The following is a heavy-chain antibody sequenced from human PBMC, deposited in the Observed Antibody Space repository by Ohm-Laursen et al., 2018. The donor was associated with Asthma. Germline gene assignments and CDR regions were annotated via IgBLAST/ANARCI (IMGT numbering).Heavy chain of an antibody. J-gene: IGHJ5*02. V-gene: IGHV3-33*08. Sequence: SLRLSCSASGFTFTSYDMYWVRQAPGKGLEFVAVIWYGGSNKYYADSVKGRFTISRDIAKSTPYLEMNSLRAEDTAVYYCVRDYCIDGFCSKAFDPWGQGTLVTVSS. CDR2: IWYGGSNK. D-gene: IGHD2-8*01. CDR3: VRDYCIDGFCSKAFDP. CDR1: GFTFTSYD.